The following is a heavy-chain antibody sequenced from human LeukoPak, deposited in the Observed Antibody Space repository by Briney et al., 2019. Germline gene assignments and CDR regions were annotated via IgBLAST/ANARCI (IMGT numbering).Heavy chain of an antibody. J-gene: IGHJ4*02. V-gene: IGHV4-59*01. Sequence: SETLSPTCTVSGGSISSYYWSWIRQPPGKGLEWIGFIYYSGSTHYKPSLKSRGTISVDTSKNQYSLKLSSVTAADTAVYYCARSSESYDSSGYYSYYFDYWGQGTLVTVSS. D-gene: IGHD3-22*01. CDR3: ARSSESYDSSGYYSYYFDY. CDR2: IYYSGST. CDR1: GGSISSYY.